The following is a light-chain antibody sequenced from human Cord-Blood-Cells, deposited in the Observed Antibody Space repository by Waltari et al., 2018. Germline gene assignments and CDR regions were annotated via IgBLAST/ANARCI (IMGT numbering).Light chain of an antibody. CDR2: DVS. CDR1: SSDVGGSNY. J-gene: IGLJ3*02. V-gene: IGLV2-14*01. Sequence: SALTQPASVSGSPGQSITLPCTGTSSDVGGSNYVSWYQQHPGKAPKLMIYDVSNRPSGVSNRFSGSKSGNTASLTISGLQAEDEADYYCSSYTSSSTRVFGGGTKLTVL. CDR3: SSYTSSSTRV.